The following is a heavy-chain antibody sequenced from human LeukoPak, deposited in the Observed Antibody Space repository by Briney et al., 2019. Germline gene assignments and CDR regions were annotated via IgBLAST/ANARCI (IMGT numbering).Heavy chain of an antibody. CDR3: ARCSSWYLEYFQL. Sequence: PGGSLRLSCAGSGLTFSNYAMTWVRQAPGNGLEWVSSITDDGTTTYYADSAKGRFTISRDGAKKSLYLQMNSLTVEDTAVYYCARCSSWYLEYFQLWGQGTLVTVSS. CDR1: GLTFSNYA. V-gene: IGHV3-23*01. D-gene: IGHD6-13*01. CDR2: ITDDGTTT. J-gene: IGHJ1*01.